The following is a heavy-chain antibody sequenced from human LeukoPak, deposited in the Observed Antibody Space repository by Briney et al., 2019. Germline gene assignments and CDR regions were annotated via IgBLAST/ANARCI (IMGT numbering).Heavy chain of an antibody. V-gene: IGHV3-21*01. J-gene: IGHJ4*02. CDR1: GFTFSSYS. Sequence: PGGSPRLSCAASGFTFSSYSMNWVRQAPGKGLEWVSSISSSSSYIYYADSVKGRFTISRDNSKNTLYLQMGSLRAEDMAVYYCASAMAYDSSGWSFDYWGQGTLVTVSS. CDR2: ISSSSSYI. CDR3: ASAMAYDSSGWSFDY. D-gene: IGHD3-22*01.